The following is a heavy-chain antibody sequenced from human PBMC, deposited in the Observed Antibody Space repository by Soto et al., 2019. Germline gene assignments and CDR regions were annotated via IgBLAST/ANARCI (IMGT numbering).Heavy chain of an antibody. CDR3: AKDRSYVAGRDGMDV. CDR1: GFTFSSYA. CDR2: ISGSGSST. Sequence: GASLKISCAASGFTFSSYAMSWVRQAPGKGLEWVSAISGSGSSTYFADSVKGRFTISRDNSKNTLYLQMNSLRAEDTAVYYCAKDRSYVAGRDGMDVWGQGTTVTVSS. J-gene: IGHJ6*02. D-gene: IGHD6-19*01. V-gene: IGHV3-23*01.